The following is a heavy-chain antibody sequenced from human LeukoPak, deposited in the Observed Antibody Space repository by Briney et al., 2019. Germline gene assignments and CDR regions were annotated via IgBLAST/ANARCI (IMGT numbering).Heavy chain of an antibody. D-gene: IGHD1-26*01. J-gene: IGHJ5*02. V-gene: IGHV3-23*01. CDR2: ISGSGGST. Sequence: GSLRLSCAASGFTFSSYAISWVRQAPGKGLEWVSAISGSGGSTYYADSVKGRFTISRDNSKNTLYLQMNSLRAEDTAVYYCAKATAGSYYVTNWFDPWGQGTLVTVSS. CDR3: AKATAGSYYVTNWFDP. CDR1: GFTFSSYA.